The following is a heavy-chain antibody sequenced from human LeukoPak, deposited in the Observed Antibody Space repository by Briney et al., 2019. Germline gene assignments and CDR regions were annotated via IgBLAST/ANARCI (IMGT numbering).Heavy chain of an antibody. CDR2: IRQGGSEK. J-gene: IGHJ6*04. Sequence: GGSLRLSCAASGFTFTTYWMNWVRQAPGKGLEWVANIRQGGSEKDYVDSVKGRFTISRGNARNSLYLQMNSLRAEDTAVYYCARGGLMMDVWGKGTTVTVSS. CDR3: ARGGLMMDV. V-gene: IGHV3-7*01. D-gene: IGHD2-8*01. CDR1: GFTFTTYW.